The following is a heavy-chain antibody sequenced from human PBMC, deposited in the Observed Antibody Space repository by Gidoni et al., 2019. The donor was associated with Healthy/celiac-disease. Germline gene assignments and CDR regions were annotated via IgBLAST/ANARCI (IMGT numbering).Heavy chain of an antibody. D-gene: IGHD3-22*01. CDR1: GFTFSSYA. V-gene: IGHV3-23*01. J-gene: IGHJ3*02. CDR2: ISGSGGST. Sequence: EVQLLESGGGLVQPGGSLRLSCAASGFTFSSYAMSWVRQAPGKGLEWVSAISGSGGSTYYADSVKGRFTISRDNSKNTLYLQMNSLRAEDTAVYYCAKDRYYEDRPITEKDAFDIWGQGTMVTVSS. CDR3: AKDRYYEDRPITEKDAFDI.